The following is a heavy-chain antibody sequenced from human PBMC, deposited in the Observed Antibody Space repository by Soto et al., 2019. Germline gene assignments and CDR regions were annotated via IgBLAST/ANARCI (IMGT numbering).Heavy chain of an antibody. CDR1: GDSIGNFY. Sequence: PSETLSLTCAISGDSIGNFYWSLIRQPAGKGLESLGRLSASGRTNYSPSLQSRVTMSLDRSKNRFSLRLTSVSAADTAVYFCARGMGRYFDIWGRGTLVTVSS. J-gene: IGHJ2*01. CDR2: LSASGRT. CDR3: ARGMGRYFDI. D-gene: IGHD2-8*01. V-gene: IGHV4-4*07.